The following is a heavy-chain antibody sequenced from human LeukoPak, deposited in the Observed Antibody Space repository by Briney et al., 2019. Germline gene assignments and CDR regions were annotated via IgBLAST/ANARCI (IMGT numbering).Heavy chain of an antibody. D-gene: IGHD6-6*01. CDR2: ISAYNGNT. Sequence: ASVKVSCKASGYTFTSYGISWVRQAPGQGLEWMGWISAYNGNTNYAQKLQGRVTMTTDTSTSTAYMEPRSLRSDDTAVYYCARISGSIAARPPSPPFDYWGQGTLVTVSS. CDR3: ARISGSIAARPPSPPFDY. V-gene: IGHV1-18*01. J-gene: IGHJ4*02. CDR1: GYTFTSYG.